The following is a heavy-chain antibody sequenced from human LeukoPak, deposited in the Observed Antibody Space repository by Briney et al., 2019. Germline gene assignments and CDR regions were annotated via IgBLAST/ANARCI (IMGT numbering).Heavy chain of an antibody. J-gene: IGHJ4*02. Sequence: GGSLRLTCAASGFTFSNYGMHWVRQAPGKGLEWVAVIWHDGSNKYYADSVKGRFTISRDNSKNTLYLQMNSLRAEDTAVYYCANNFDYWGQGTLVTVSS. CDR3: ANNFDY. CDR1: GFTFSNYG. V-gene: IGHV3-33*06. CDR2: IWHDGSNK.